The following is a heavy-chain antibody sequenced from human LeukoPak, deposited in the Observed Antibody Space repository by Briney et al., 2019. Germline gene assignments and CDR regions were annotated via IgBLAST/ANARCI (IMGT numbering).Heavy chain of an antibody. V-gene: IGHV4-59*11. J-gene: IGHJ4*02. CDR2: IYYSGST. CDR1: GGSISSHY. D-gene: IGHD1-20*01. CDR3: ARTGAYNWNDLDY. Sequence: SETLSLTCTVSGGSISSHYWSWIRQPPGKGLEWIGYIYYSGSTNYNPSLKSRVTISVDTSKNQFSLKLSSVTAADTAVYYCARTGAYNWNDLDYWGQGTLVTVSS.